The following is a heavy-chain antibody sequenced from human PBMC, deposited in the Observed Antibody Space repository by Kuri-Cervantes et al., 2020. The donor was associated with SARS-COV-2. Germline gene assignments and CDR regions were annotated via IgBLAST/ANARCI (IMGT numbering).Heavy chain of an antibody. Sequence: ASVKVSCKAPGYTFTSYAMHWVRQVPGQRLEWMGWINAGNGNTKYSQKFQGRVTITRDTSASTAYMELSSLRSEDTAVYYCARSSPIAVAGSLAYWGQGTLVTVSS. CDR3: ARSSPIAVAGSLAY. D-gene: IGHD6-19*01. V-gene: IGHV1-3*01. J-gene: IGHJ4*02. CDR1: GYTFTSYA. CDR2: INAGNGNT.